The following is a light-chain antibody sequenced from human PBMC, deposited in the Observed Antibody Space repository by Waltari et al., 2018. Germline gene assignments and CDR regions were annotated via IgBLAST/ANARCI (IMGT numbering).Light chain of an antibody. CDR1: NLGSKS. Sequence: SSALTQPPSVSVAPGGTARISCGGNNLGSKSVHWYQLKPGQAPVLVIYNNNDRPSGIPERFSGSNSGNAATLTISRVEAGDEADYYCQPWDTSIDQYVFGTGTMVTVL. J-gene: IGLJ1*01. V-gene: IGLV3-21*04. CDR2: NNN. CDR3: QPWDTSIDQYV.